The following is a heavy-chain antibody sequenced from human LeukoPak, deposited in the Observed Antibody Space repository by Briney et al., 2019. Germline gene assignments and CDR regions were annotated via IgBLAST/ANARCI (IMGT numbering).Heavy chain of an antibody. CDR3: ARHLGEGYYGSGSYYFGLAFDI. CDR2: IYYSGST. J-gene: IGHJ3*02. V-gene: IGHV4-39*01. Sequence: SETLSLTCTVSGGSISSSSYYWGCIRQPPGKELEWMGSIYYSGSTYSNPSLKSRVTISVDPSKNQFSLKLSSVTAADTAVYYCARHLGEGYYGSGSYYFGLAFDIWGQGTMVTVSS. CDR1: GGSISSSSYY. D-gene: IGHD3-10*01.